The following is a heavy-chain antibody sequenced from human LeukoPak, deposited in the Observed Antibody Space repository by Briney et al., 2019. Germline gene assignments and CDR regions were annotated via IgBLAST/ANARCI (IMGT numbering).Heavy chain of an antibody. CDR1: GYTFTGYY. CDR3: ARDPRTTIFGVVTPFDY. Sequence: ASVKVSCKASGYTFTGYYMHWVRQAPGQGLEWMGWINPNSGGTNYAQKFQGRFTMTRDTSISTAYMELSRLRSDDTAVYYCARDPRTTIFGVVTPFDYWGQGTLVTVSS. CDR2: INPNSGGT. V-gene: IGHV1-2*02. D-gene: IGHD3-3*01. J-gene: IGHJ4*02.